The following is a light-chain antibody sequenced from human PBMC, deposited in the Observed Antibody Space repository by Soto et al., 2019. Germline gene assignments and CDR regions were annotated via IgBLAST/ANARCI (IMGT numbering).Light chain of an antibody. V-gene: IGKV3-11*01. Sequence: EIVSTQSPATLSLSPGERATLSCRASQSVSSYLAWYQQKPGQAPRLLIYDASSRATGIPARFSGSGSGTDFTLTISSLEPEDFAVYYCQQRSNWPLTFGGGTKVDIK. J-gene: IGKJ4*01. CDR1: QSVSSY. CDR2: DAS. CDR3: QQRSNWPLT.